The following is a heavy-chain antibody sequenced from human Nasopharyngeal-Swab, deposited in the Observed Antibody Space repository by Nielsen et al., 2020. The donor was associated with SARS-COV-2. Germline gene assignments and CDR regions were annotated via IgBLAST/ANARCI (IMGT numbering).Heavy chain of an antibody. V-gene: IGHV4-61*08. CDR3: ARAARYSSTWSLPYDAFDI. CDR1: GGSINSGDYY. CDR2: IYYSGST. J-gene: IGHJ3*02. D-gene: IGHD6-13*01. Sequence: SETLSLTCTVSGGSINSGDYYWSWIRQPPGKGLEWIGYIYYSGSTNYNPSLKSRVTISVDTSKNQFSLKLSSVTAADTAVYYCARAARYSSTWSLPYDAFDIWGQGTMVTVSS.